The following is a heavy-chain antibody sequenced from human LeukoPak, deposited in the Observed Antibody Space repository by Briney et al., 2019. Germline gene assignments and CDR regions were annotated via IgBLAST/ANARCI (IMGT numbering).Heavy chain of an antibody. V-gene: IGHV3-23*01. CDR1: GFTFSSYA. D-gene: IGHD2-2*01. J-gene: IGHJ4*02. CDR2: ISGSGGST. Sequence: PGGSLRLSCAASGFTFSSYAMSWVRQAPGKGLEWVSAISGSGGSTYYADSVKGRFTISRDNSKNTLYLQMNSLRAEDTAVYYCAKDCSSTSCYRSFEYWGLGTLVTVSS. CDR3: AKDCSSTSCYRSFEY.